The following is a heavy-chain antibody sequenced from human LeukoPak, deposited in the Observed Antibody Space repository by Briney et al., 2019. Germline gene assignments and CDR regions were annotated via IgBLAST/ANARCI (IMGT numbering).Heavy chain of an antibody. D-gene: IGHD6-19*01. J-gene: IGHJ5*02. CDR2: IFTSGTT. CDR1: GGSISSSY. Sequence: AETLSLTCTVSGGSISSSYWSWIRQPAGKGLEWIGRIFTSGTTEYNPSLKSRVTMSVDTSKKQFSLKLTSVTAADTAVYCCARDFGFGSAWGQGALVTVSS. CDR3: ARDFGFGSA. V-gene: IGHV4-4*07.